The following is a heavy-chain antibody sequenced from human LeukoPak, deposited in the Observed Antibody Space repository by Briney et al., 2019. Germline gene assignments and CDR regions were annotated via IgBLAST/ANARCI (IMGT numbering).Heavy chain of an antibody. J-gene: IGHJ6*02. Sequence: ASVKVSCKASGYTFTSYGISWVRQAPGQGLEWMGWISTYNGNTRYAQKLQGRGTMTTDTSTSTAYMELSSLRSEDTAVYYCARDLGIQLWLYYGMDVWGQGTTVTVSS. CDR2: ISTYNGNT. V-gene: IGHV1-18*01. D-gene: IGHD5-18*01. CDR3: ARDLGIQLWLYYGMDV. CDR1: GYTFTSYG.